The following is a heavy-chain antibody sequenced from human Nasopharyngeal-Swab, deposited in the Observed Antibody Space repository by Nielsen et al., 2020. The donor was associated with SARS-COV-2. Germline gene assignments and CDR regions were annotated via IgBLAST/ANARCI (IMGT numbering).Heavy chain of an antibody. D-gene: IGHD1/OR15-1a*01. Sequence: VRQAPGKGLEWGSYISSSSSTIYYADSVKGRFTISRDNAKNSLYLQMNSLRAEDTAVYYCARGGRWWATTSRANNWFDPWGQGTLVTVSS. J-gene: IGHJ5*02. V-gene: IGHV3-48*04. CDR2: ISSSSSTI. CDR3: ARGGRWWATTSRANNWFDP.